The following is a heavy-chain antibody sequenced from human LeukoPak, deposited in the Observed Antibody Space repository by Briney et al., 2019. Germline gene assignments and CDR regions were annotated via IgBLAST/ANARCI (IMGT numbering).Heavy chain of an antibody. J-gene: IGHJ4*02. D-gene: IGHD3-10*01. Sequence: GESLKIACQASGYTFTSFWIGWVRQFPGRGLEWMGVVNSADSDTTYSPSFQGQVTITADPAISTTFLQWSSLKASDTAMYFCAKFSGNGGPSFDYWGQGTLVTVSS. V-gene: IGHV5-51*01. CDR3: AKFSGNGGPSFDY. CDR2: VNSADSDT. CDR1: GYTFTSFW.